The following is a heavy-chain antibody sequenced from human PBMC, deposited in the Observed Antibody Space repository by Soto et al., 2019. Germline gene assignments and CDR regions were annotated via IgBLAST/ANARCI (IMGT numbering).Heavy chain of an antibody. J-gene: IGHJ5*02. D-gene: IGHD6-13*01. CDR2: ISGSSSTI. CDR3: AKDGVYSSGLNWFDP. Sequence: PGGSLRLSCAASGFTFSSYSMNWVRQAPGKGLEWISYISGSSSTIYYADSVKGRFTISRDNARNSLYLQMNRLRDEDTARYYCAKDGVYSSGLNWFDPWGQGTLVSVSS. CDR1: GFTFSSYS. V-gene: IGHV3-48*02.